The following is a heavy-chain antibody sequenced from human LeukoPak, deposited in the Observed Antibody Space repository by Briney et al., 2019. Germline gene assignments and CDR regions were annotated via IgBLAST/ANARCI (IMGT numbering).Heavy chain of an antibody. Sequence: SETLSLTCTVSGGSISSSSYYWGWIRQPPGTGLEWLGRIYFSGSTYYNPSLKTRVIISVDTSKNKFSLKLSSVTAADTAVYDCARHVQTKYDFWSGSYADYWGQGTLVTVSS. CDR2: IYFSGST. CDR1: GGSISSSSYY. J-gene: IGHJ4*02. CDR3: ARHVQTKYDFWSGSYADY. V-gene: IGHV4-39*01. D-gene: IGHD3-3*01.